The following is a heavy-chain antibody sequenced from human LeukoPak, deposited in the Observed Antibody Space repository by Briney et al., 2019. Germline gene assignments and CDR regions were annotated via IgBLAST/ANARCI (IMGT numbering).Heavy chain of an antibody. Sequence: SVKVSCKASGGTFSSYAISWVRQAPGQGLEWMGRIIPILGIANYAQKFRGRVTITADKSTSTAYMELSSLRSEDTAVYYCARVGFDCSSTSCHYERFDPWGQGTLVTVSS. CDR2: IIPILGIA. J-gene: IGHJ5*02. V-gene: IGHV1-69*04. D-gene: IGHD2-2*01. CDR3: ARVGFDCSSTSCHYERFDP. CDR1: GGTFSSYA.